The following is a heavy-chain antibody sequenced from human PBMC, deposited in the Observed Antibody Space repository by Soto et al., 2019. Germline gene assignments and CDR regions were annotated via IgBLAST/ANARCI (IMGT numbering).Heavy chain of an antibody. J-gene: IGHJ6*02. CDR2: IYYSGST. V-gene: IGHV4-59*12. CDR3: ARDKVAADYYYYVMDV. D-gene: IGHD5-12*01. CDR1: GGSISSYY. Sequence: SETLSLTCTVSGGSISSYYWSWIRQPPGKGLEWIGYIYYSGSTNYNPSLKSRVTISVDTSKNQFSLKLSSVTAADTAVYYCARDKVAADYYYYVMDVWGQGTTVTVSS.